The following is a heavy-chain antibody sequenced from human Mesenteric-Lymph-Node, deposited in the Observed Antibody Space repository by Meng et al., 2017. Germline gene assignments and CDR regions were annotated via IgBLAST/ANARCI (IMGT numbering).Heavy chain of an antibody. CDR2: IIPIFGTA. D-gene: IGHD4-17*01. CDR1: GGPFSSYA. J-gene: IGHJ4*02. CDR3: AKGYGDYYFDY. V-gene: IGHV1-69*06. Sequence: VQSGDEVKKPVCSVKVSCKPSGGPFSSYAISWVRQDPGQGLEWMGGIIPIFGTANYAQKFQGRVTITADKSTSTAYMELSSLRSEDTAVYYCAKGYGDYYFDYWGQGTLVTVSS.